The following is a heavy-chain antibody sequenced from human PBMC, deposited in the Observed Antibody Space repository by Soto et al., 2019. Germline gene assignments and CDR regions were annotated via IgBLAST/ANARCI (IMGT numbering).Heavy chain of an antibody. V-gene: IGHV4-39*01. J-gene: IGHJ4*02. D-gene: IGHD3-10*01. CDR2: IYSSGTT. CDR3: ASVITMVRGVLEY. CDR1: GVSMSRSTYY. Sequence: QLHLQESGPGLVRPSESLSLTCTVSGVSMSRSTYYWGWIRQPPGKGLEWVGSIYSSGTTYYNPSLKSRLTISADTSNNQFSLKLTSVTAADTAVYYCASVITMVRGVLEYWGQGTLVTVSS.